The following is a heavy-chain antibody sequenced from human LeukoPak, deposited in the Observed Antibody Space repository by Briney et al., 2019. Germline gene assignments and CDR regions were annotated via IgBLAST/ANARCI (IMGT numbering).Heavy chain of an antibody. CDR3: ARERSIVATFDY. V-gene: IGHV3-33*01. CDR1: GFTFSSYG. CDR2: IWDDGSNK. J-gene: IGHJ4*02. D-gene: IGHD5-12*01. Sequence: GGSLRLSCAASGFTFSSYGMHWVRQAHAKGLGGVAVIWDDGSNKYYADSVKGRFTISRDNSKNTLYLQMNSLRAEDTAVYYCARERSIVATFDYWGQGTLVTVSS.